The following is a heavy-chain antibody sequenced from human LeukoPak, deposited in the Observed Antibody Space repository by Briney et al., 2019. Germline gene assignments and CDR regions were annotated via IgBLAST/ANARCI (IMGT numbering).Heavy chain of an antibody. D-gene: IGHD3-10*01. V-gene: IGHV3-7*01. CDR1: GFTFGDYG. CDR3: ARDTLGEGEDANYAVYYFDY. CDR2: IKQDGNEK. J-gene: IGHJ4*02. Sequence: PGGSLRLSCAASGFTFGDYGLSWVRQAPGKGLEWVANIKQDGNEKYYVDSVKGRFTISRDNAKNSLDLQMNSLRAEDTAVYYCARDTLGEGEDANYAVYYFDYWGQGTPVTVSS.